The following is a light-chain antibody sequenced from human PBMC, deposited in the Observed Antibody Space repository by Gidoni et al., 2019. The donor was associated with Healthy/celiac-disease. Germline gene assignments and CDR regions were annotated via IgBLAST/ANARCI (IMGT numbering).Light chain of an antibody. Sequence: QSVLTQPPSVSGAPGQRVTISCTGSSSNIGAGYDVHWYQQLPGTAPKLLIYVNSNRPSGVPDRFSGSKSCTSASLAITRLQAEDEADYYCQSYDSSLRGLVVFGGGTKLTVL. CDR2: VNS. CDR3: QSYDSSLRGLVV. V-gene: IGLV1-40*01. CDR1: SSNIGAGYD. J-gene: IGLJ2*01.